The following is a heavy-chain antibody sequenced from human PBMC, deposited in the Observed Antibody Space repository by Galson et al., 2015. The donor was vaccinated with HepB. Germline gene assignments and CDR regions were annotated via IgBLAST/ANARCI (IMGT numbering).Heavy chain of an antibody. CDR3: ARDPEYCSGGSCYPMYYFDY. CDR2: ISYDGSNK. V-gene: IGHV3-30-3*01. D-gene: IGHD2-15*01. J-gene: IGHJ4*02. Sequence: SLRLSCAASGFTFSSYAMHWVRQALGKGLEWVAVISYDGSNKYYADSVKGRFTISRDNSKNTLYLQMNSLRAEDTAVYYCARDPEYCSGGSCYPMYYFDYWGQGTLVTVSS. CDR1: GFTFSSYA.